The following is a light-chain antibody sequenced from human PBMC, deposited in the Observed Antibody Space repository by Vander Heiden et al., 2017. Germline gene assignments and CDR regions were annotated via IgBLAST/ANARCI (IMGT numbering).Light chain of an antibody. V-gene: IGKV1-27*01. CDR3: LKYGSAPRT. CDR2: GGS. J-gene: IGKJ1*01. CDR1: KGIANF. Sequence: IKMTHSPSSLSASVADRVTIPCRPSKGIANFLAWYQQKPGRAPKLLVYGGSRLQSGVPYRFSGSETGTEFTLTISSLQPEDVAIYYCLKYGSAPRTFGQGTRVEIK.